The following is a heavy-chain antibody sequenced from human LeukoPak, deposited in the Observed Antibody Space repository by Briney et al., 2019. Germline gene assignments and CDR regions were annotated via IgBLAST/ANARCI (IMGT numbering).Heavy chain of an antibody. Sequence: PSETLSLTCTVSGGSISSYHWSWIRQPPGKGLEWIGYIYYSGSTNYNPSLKSRVTISVDTSKNQFSLKLSSVTAADTAVYYCARDSGELGIEYWGQGTLVTVSS. CDR2: IYYSGST. J-gene: IGHJ4*02. CDR3: ARDSGELGIEY. V-gene: IGHV4-59*01. CDR1: GGSISSYH. D-gene: IGHD7-27*01.